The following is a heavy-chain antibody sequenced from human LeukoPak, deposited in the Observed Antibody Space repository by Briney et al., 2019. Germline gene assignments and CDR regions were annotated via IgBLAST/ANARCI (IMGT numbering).Heavy chain of an antibody. CDR2: ISWNSGSI. CDR1: RFTFSDYA. D-gene: IGHD1-26*01. Sequence: GRSLRLSCAASRFTFSDYAIQSVRQAPGKGPGWVPGISWNSGSIGYAESVKGRFTISRDNAKNSLYLQMNSLRVEDTALYYCVKDGGRIVVAIQTAFDIWGQGTMVTVSS. CDR3: VKDGGRIVVAIQTAFDI. J-gene: IGHJ3*02. V-gene: IGHV3-9*01.